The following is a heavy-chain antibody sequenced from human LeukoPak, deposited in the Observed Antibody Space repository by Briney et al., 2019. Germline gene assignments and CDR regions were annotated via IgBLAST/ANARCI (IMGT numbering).Heavy chain of an antibody. J-gene: IGHJ4*02. CDR3: ARVVGYSYGN. Sequence: GGSLRLSCAASGFTFSRHDMHWVRQATGKGLEWVSTISGAGDTYYAGSVKGRFTISRENVQNSLLLQMNSLRVEDTAVYYCARVVGYSYGNWGQGTLVIVSS. CDR1: GFTFSRHD. CDR2: ISGAGDT. V-gene: IGHV3-13*01. D-gene: IGHD5-18*01.